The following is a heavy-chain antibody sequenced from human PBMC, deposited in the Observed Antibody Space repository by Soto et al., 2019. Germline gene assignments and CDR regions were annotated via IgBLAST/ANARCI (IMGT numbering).Heavy chain of an antibody. CDR3: ARERRFSGVDYYGMDV. J-gene: IGHJ6*02. CDR2: IYYSGST. Sequence: SETLSLTCTVSGGSISSGGYYWSWIRQHPGKGLEWIGYIYYSGSTYYNPSLKSRVTISVDTSKNQFSLKLSSVTAADTAVYYCARERRFSGVDYYGMDVWGQGTTVTAP. D-gene: IGHD3-10*01. V-gene: IGHV4-31*03. CDR1: GGSISSGGYY.